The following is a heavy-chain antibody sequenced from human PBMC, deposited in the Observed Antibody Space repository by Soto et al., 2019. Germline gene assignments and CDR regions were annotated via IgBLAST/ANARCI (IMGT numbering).Heavy chain of an antibody. Sequence: PGGSLRLSCAASGFTFSSYAMHWVRQAPGKGLEWVAVISYDGSNKYYADSVKGRFTISRDNSKNTLYLQMNSLRAEDTAVYYCARVRSNLGYCSSTSCYAVDYWGQGTLVTVSS. CDR3: ARVRSNLGYCSSTSCYAVDY. CDR2: ISYDGSNK. CDR1: GFTFSSYA. J-gene: IGHJ4*02. D-gene: IGHD2-2*01. V-gene: IGHV3-30-3*01.